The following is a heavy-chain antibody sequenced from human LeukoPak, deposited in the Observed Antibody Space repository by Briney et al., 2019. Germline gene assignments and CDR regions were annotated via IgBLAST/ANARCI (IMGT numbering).Heavy chain of an antibody. CDR3: ALPYCGGDCYPDY. Sequence: SGTLSLTCAVSGGSISSSSYYWGWIRQPPGKGLEWIGSIYYSGSTYYKPSLKSRVTISVDTSKNQFSLKLSSVTAADTAVYYCALPYCGGDCYPDYWGQGTLVTVSS. V-gene: IGHV4-39*01. CDR2: IYYSGST. D-gene: IGHD2-21*02. J-gene: IGHJ4*02. CDR1: GGSISSSSYY.